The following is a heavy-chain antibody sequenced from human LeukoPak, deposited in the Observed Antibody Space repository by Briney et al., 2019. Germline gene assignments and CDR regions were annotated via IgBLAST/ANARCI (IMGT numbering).Heavy chain of an antibody. D-gene: IGHD3-22*01. CDR2: ISGSGGST. Sequence: PGGSLRVSCAASGFSFSTTWIHWVRQAPGKGLEWVSAISGSGGSTYYADSVKGRFTISRDNSKNTLYLQMNSLRAEDTAVYYCAKIRDSSGYYSHYFDYWGQGTLVTVSS. CDR3: AKIRDSSGYYSHYFDY. V-gene: IGHV3-23*01. J-gene: IGHJ4*02. CDR1: GFSFSTTW.